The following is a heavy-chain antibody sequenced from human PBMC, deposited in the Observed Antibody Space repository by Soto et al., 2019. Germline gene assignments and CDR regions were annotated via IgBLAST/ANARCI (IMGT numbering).Heavy chain of an antibody. J-gene: IGHJ4*02. CDR2: ISWNSGSI. CDR3: AKVRAPYYDFWSGYLYYFDY. Sequence: PGGSLRLSCAASGFTFDDYAMHWVRQAPGKGLEWVSGISWNSGSIGYADPVKGRFTISRDNAKNSLYLQMNSLRAEDTALYYCAKVRAPYYDFWSGYLYYFDYWGQGTLVTVS. CDR1: GFTFDDYA. D-gene: IGHD3-3*01. V-gene: IGHV3-9*01.